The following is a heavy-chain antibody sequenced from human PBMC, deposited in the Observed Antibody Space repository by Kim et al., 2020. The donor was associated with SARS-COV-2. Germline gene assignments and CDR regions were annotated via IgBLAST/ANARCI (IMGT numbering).Heavy chain of an antibody. J-gene: IGHJ4*02. CDR1: GFTFSSYS. Sequence: GGSLRLSCAASGFTFSSYSMNWVLQAPGKGLEWVSSISSSSSYIYYADSVKGRFTISRDNAKNSLYLQMNSLRAEDTAVYYCARTRDSGWSYFDYWGQGTLVTGSS. CDR2: ISSSSSYI. V-gene: IGHV3-21*01. D-gene: IGHD6-19*01. CDR3: ARTRDSGWSYFDY.